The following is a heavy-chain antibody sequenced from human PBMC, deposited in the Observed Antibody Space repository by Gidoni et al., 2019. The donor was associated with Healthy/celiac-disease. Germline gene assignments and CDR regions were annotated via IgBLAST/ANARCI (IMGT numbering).Heavy chain of an antibody. CDR1: GGSISSSNW. J-gene: IGHJ4*02. V-gene: IGHV4-4*02. CDR2: IYHSGST. Sequence: QVQLQESGPGLVKPSGTLSLNCAVSGGSISSSNWWSRVRQPPGKGMEWIGDIYHSGSTNYNPSLKSRVTRSVDKSKNQFSLKLSSVTAADTAVYYCARGSRSTANFDYWGQGTLVTVSS. CDR3: ARGSRSTANFDY.